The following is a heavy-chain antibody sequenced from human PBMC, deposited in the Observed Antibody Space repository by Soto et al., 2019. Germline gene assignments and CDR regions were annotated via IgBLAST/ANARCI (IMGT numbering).Heavy chain of an antibody. D-gene: IGHD3-22*01. V-gene: IGHV3-49*04. CDR1: GFTFGDYA. CDR3: TSQDLHYYGIYYCYGMDV. J-gene: IGHJ6*04. CDR2: IRSKAYGGTT. Sequence: GGSLRLSCTASGFTFGDYAMSWVRQAPGKGLEWVGFIRSKAYGGTTEYAASVKGRFTISRDDSKSIAYLQMNSLKTEDTAVYYCTSQDLHYYGIYYCYGMDVWGKGTTVTVS.